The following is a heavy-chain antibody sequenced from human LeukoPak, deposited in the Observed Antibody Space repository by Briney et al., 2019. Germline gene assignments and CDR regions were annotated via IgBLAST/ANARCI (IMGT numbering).Heavy chain of an antibody. D-gene: IGHD4-17*01. Sequence: GGSLRLSCAASGFTFSDYHMSWIRQAPGKGLEWVSYISSSSSYTNYADSVKGRFTISRDNAKNSLYLQMNSLRAEDTAVYYCARESAVTTYPHAFDIWGQGTMVTVSS. J-gene: IGHJ3*02. CDR3: ARESAVTTYPHAFDI. CDR2: ISSSSSYT. CDR1: GFTFSDYH. V-gene: IGHV3-11*05.